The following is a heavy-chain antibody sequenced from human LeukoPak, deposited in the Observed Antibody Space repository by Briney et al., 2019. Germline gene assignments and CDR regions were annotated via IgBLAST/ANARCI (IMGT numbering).Heavy chain of an antibody. Sequence: GGSLRLSCAASGFTFSSYAMSWVRQAPGKGLEWASAISGSGGSTYYADSVKGWFTISRDNSKNTLYLQMNSLRAEDTAVYYCAKDRNAGTSYFDYWGQGTLVTVSS. D-gene: IGHD2-2*01. J-gene: IGHJ4*02. V-gene: IGHV3-23*01. CDR3: AKDRNAGTSYFDY. CDR2: ISGSGGST. CDR1: GFTFSSYA.